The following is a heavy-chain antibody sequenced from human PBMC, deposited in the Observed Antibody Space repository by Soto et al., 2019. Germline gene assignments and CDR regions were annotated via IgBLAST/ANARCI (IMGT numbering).Heavy chain of an antibody. Sequence: QVQLQESGPGLVKPSETLSLTCTVSGGSISSYYWSWIRQPPGKGLEWIGYIYYSGSTNYNPSLKSRVTISVDTSKNLFSLKLSSVTAADTAVYYCARRGRSIAAAGIFDYWGQGTLVTVSS. D-gene: IGHD6-13*01. CDR3: ARRGRSIAAAGIFDY. J-gene: IGHJ4*02. CDR1: GGSISSYY. V-gene: IGHV4-59*01. CDR2: IYYSGST.